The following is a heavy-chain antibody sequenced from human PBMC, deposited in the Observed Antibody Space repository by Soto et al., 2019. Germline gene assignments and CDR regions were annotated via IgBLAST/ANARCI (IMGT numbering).Heavy chain of an antibody. CDR3: TTSGFRYCSSTSCYLVP. CDR1: GFTFSNAW. V-gene: IGHV3-15*07. J-gene: IGHJ5*02. D-gene: IGHD2-2*01. Sequence: GGSLRLSCAASGFTFSNAWMNWVRQAPGKGLEWVGRIKSKTDGGTTDYAAPVKGGFTISRDDSKNTLYLQMNSLKTEDTAVYYCTTSGFRYCSSTSCYLVPWGQGTLVTVSS. CDR2: IKSKTDGGTT.